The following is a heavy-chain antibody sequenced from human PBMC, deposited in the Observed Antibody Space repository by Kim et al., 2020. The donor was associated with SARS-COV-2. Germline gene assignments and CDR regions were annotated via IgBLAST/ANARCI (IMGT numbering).Heavy chain of an antibody. Sequence: DSVKGRFTISRDNSKNTLYLTMNSLRPEDTAVYYCARGGDSSSWLNWFDPWGQGTLVTVSS. J-gene: IGHJ5*02. D-gene: IGHD6-13*01. CDR3: ARGGDSSSWLNWFDP. V-gene: IGHV3-30*01.